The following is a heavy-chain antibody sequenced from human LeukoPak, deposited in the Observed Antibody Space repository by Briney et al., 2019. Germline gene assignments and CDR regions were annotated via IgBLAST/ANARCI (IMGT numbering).Heavy chain of an antibody. CDR1: GFTFSSYA. J-gene: IGHJ4*02. V-gene: IGHV3-7*01. CDR2: IKQDGSEK. D-gene: IGHD3-22*01. Sequence: GGSLRLSCAASGFTFSSYAMNWVRQAPGKGLEWVANIKQDGSEKYYVDSVKGRFTISRDNAKNSLYLQMNSLRAEDTAVYYCARRDYYDSSGYYKFDYWGQGTLVTVSS. CDR3: ARRDYYDSSGYYKFDY.